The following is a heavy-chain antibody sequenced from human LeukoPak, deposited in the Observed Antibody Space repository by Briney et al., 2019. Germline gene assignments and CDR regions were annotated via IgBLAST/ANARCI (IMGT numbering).Heavy chain of an antibody. CDR2: SSGSGGST. CDR1: GFTFSSYA. D-gene: IGHD3-10*01. J-gene: IGHJ6*02. CDR3: ARDRSYYGSGGHVYYYGMDV. V-gene: IGHV3-23*01. Sequence: PGGSLRLSCAASGFTFSSYAMSWVRQAPGKRLEWVSGSSGSGGSTDYADSVKGRFTISRDNSNNTLYLQMNSLRADDTAVYYCARDRSYYGSGGHVYYYGMDVLGQGTTVIVSS.